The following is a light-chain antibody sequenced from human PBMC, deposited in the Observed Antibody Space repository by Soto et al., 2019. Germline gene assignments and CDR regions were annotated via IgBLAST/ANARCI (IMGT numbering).Light chain of an antibody. CDR2: DAS. Sequence: DIQMTQSPSTLSASVGDRVTITCRASQRISHWLAWYQQKPGKAPKLLIYDASTLESGVPSRFNGSGSGTEFTLTISSLQPDDFATYYCRQYNNFSPTFGQGTKVDI. J-gene: IGKJ1*01. V-gene: IGKV1-5*01. CDR3: RQYNNFSPT. CDR1: QRISHW.